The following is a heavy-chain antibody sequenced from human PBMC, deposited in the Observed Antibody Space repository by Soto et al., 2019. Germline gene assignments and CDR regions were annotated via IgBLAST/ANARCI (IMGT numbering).Heavy chain of an antibody. CDR3: ARLGFGSSSV. J-gene: IGHJ3*01. CDR1: GYIFTSYW. Sequence: GESLKISCKGSGYIFTSYWISWGRQMPGKGLEWMGRIDPSDSYTNYSPSFQGHVTISADKSISTAYLQWSGLKASDTAMYYCARLGFGSSSVWGQGTMVTVSS. CDR2: IDPSDSYT. V-gene: IGHV5-10-1*01. D-gene: IGHD2-2*01.